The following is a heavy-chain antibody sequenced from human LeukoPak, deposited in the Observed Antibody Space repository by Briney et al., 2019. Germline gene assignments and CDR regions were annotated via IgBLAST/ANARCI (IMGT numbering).Heavy chain of an antibody. CDR1: GGSISSSSYY. CDR2: IYYSGST. J-gene: IGHJ4*02. V-gene: IGHV4-39*01. Sequence: SETLSLTCTVSGGSISSSSYYWGWLRQPPGKGLEWIGSIYYSGSTYYNPSLKSRVTISVDTSKNQFSLKLSSVTAADTAVYYCARTGDIVVVPAAEDWGQGTLVTVSS. CDR3: ARTGDIVVVPAAED. D-gene: IGHD2-2*01.